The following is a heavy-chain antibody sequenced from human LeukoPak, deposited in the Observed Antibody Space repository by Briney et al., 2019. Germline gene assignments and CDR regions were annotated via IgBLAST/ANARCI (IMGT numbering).Heavy chain of an antibody. Sequence: ASVKVSCKASGYTFTSYDTNWVRQATGQGLEWMGWMNPNSGNTGYAQKFQSRVTMTRNTSISTAYMELSSLRSEDTAVYYCARSDRPGIAVAGTGNFDYWGQGTLVTVSS. D-gene: IGHD6-19*01. V-gene: IGHV1-8*01. J-gene: IGHJ4*02. CDR2: MNPNSGNT. CDR3: ARSDRPGIAVAGTGNFDY. CDR1: GYTFTSYD.